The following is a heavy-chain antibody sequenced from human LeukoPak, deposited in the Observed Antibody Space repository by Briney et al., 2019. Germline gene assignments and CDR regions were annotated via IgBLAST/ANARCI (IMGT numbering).Heavy chain of an antibody. CDR1: GFTFSSYG. D-gene: IGHD5-12*01. Sequence: PGGSLRLSCAASGFTFSSYGMHWVRQAPGKGLEWVAVISNDGSNKFYADSVKGRFIISRDNSKNTLYLQMNSLRAEDTAVYYCAKDEWVATIRGAFDIWGQGTMVTVSS. J-gene: IGHJ3*02. CDR3: AKDEWVATIRGAFDI. CDR2: ISNDGSNK. V-gene: IGHV3-30*18.